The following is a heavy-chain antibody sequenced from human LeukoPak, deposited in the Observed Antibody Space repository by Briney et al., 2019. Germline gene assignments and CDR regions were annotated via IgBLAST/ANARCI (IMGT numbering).Heavy chain of an antibody. Sequence: GVSVKVSCKASGYTFTSYYMHWVRQAPGQGLEWMGIINPSGGSTSYAQKFQGRVTMTRDTSTSTVYMELSSLRSEDTAVYYCARGAPRFLEWLKGFDTWGQGTLVTVSS. J-gene: IGHJ5*02. D-gene: IGHD3-3*01. CDR2: INPSGGST. V-gene: IGHV1-46*03. CDR1: GYTFTSYY. CDR3: ARGAPRFLEWLKGFDT.